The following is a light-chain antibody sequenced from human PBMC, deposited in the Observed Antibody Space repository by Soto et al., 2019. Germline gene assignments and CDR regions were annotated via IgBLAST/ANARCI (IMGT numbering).Light chain of an antibody. Sequence: EIVMTQSPATLSVSPGESATLSCRAGQSVSSRLAWYQQKPGQAPRLLIYGASLRATGIPNRFSGSGSGTEFTLTISSLQSEDFAVYYCQQYNNWPYTFGQGTKLEL. CDR2: GAS. CDR3: QQYNNWPYT. V-gene: IGKV3-15*01. CDR1: QSVSSR. J-gene: IGKJ2*01.